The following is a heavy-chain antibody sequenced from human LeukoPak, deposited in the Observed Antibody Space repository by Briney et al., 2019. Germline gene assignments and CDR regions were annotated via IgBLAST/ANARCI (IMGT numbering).Heavy chain of an antibody. CDR1: GYTFTNYY. J-gene: IGHJ4*02. D-gene: IGHD3-3*01. V-gene: IGHV1-46*01. CDR3: ATGGRRLLGVFIPLSFDS. Sequence: ASVKVSCKASGYTFTNYYIHWVRQAPGQGLEWMGMIIPSDGFTTYAQKFQGRLTMTRDMSTSTVYMELSSLRSEDTALYYCATGGRRLLGVFIPLSFDSGGQGPRVPVSS. CDR2: IIPSDGFT.